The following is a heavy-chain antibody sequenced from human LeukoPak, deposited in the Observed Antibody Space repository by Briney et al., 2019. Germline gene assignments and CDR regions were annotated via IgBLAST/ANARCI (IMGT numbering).Heavy chain of an antibody. V-gene: IGHV3-7*01. CDR1: GFTFSSYW. Sequence: GGSLRLSCAASGFTFSSYWMSWVRQAPGKGLEWVANIKQDGSEKYYVDSVKGRFTISRGNAKNSLSLQMNSLRVEDTAVYYCARPLMYYYGSETYFWFDPWGQGTLVTVSS. D-gene: IGHD3-10*01. CDR3: ARPLMYYYGSETYFWFDP. J-gene: IGHJ5*02. CDR2: IKQDGSEK.